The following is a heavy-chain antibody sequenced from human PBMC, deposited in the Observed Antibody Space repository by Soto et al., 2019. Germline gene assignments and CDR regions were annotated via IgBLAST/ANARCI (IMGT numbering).Heavy chain of an antibody. CDR3: ARRLRGGPNFDN. V-gene: IGHV4-59*01. CDR2: IYYSGST. D-gene: IGHD2-15*01. Sequence: TSETLSLTCTVSGGSISSYYCSWIRQPPGKGLECIGYIYYSGSTNYNPSLKSRVTISVDTSKNQFSLKLNSVTAADTATYYCARRLRGGPNFDNWGQGALVTVSS. J-gene: IGHJ4*02. CDR1: GGSISSYY.